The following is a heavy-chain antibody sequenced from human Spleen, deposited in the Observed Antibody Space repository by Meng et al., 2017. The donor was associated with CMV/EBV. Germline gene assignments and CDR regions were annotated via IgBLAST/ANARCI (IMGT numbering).Heavy chain of an antibody. CDR1: GYTFTGYY. Sequence: ASVKVSCKASGYTFTGYYIHWVRQAPGQGLEWMGWISPNSGGTNYAQKFQGRVTMTRDTSISTAYMELSRLRSDDTAVYYCARDLSRARPPMFDYWGQGTLVTVSS. CDR2: ISPNSGGT. D-gene: IGHD6-6*01. CDR3: ARDLSRARPPMFDY. V-gene: IGHV1-2*02. J-gene: IGHJ4*02.